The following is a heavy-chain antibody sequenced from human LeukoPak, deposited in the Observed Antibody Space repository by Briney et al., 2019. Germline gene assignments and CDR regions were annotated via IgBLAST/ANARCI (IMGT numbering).Heavy chain of an antibody. D-gene: IGHD1-20*01. CDR3: TRDVTGNDAFDI. CDR1: GGSISSYY. J-gene: IGHJ3*02. V-gene: IGHV4-59*01. CDR2: IYYSGST. Sequence: SETLSLTCTVSGGSISSYYWSWIRQPPGKGLEWIGYIYYSGSTNYNPSLKSRVTISVDTSKNQFSLKLSSVTAADTAVYYCTRDVTGNDAFDIWGQGTMVTVSS.